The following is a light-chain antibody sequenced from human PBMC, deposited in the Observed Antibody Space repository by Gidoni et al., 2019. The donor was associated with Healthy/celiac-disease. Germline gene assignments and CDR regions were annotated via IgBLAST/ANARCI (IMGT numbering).Light chain of an antibody. CDR2: GAS. Sequence: EIVMTQSPATLSVSPGARATLSCRASQSVSRNLAWYQQKPGQAPRLLIYGASTRATGIPARFSGSGSGTEFTLTISSLQSEDFAVYYCQQYNNWPPWFGQGTKVEIK. CDR1: QSVSRN. J-gene: IGKJ1*01. CDR3: QQYNNWPPW. V-gene: IGKV3-15*01.